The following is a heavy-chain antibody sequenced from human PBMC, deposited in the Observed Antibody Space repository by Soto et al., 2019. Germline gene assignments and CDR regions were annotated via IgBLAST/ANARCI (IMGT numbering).Heavy chain of an antibody. Sequence: QVQLVQAGAEGEKPGAPVKGSCKTSGYTFRDFALQWVRQAPGQSLEWMGYVSAAAGHTKYSQKFQGRVTITGDTSARTAYMEVSSLRSEDTAVYYCARWSGYDYYFDHWGQGTQVIVSS. CDR1: GYTFRDFA. V-gene: IGHV1-3*01. J-gene: IGHJ4*02. CDR3: ARWSGYDYYFDH. D-gene: IGHD5-12*01. CDR2: VSAAAGHT.